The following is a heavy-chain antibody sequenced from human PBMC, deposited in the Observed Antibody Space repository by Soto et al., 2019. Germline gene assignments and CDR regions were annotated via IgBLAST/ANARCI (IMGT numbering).Heavy chain of an antibody. D-gene: IGHD4-17*01. V-gene: IGHV3-23*01. J-gene: IGHJ3*02. CDR2: ISGSGVST. CDR3: AKGPSSSTVTAVNDAFDI. Sequence: PGGSLRLSCASSGFTFSSYAMSWVRQAPGKGLEWVSAISGSGVSTYYADSVKGRFTISRDNSKNTLYLQMNSLRAEDTAVYYCAKGPSSSTVTAVNDAFDIWGQGTLVTVSS. CDR1: GFTFSSYA.